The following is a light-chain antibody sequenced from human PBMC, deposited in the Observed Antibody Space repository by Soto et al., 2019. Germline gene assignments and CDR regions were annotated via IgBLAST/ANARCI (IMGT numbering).Light chain of an antibody. CDR2: EGD. CDR1: SNDVGNYNL. Sequence: QSALTQPASVSGSPGQSITISCTGTSNDVGNYNLVSWYQQHPGKAPKFIIYEGDKRPSGVSNRFSGSKSGNTASLTISGLLAEDEADYYCSSYAGGSTVVFGGGTKLTVL. J-gene: IGLJ2*01. V-gene: IGLV2-23*01. CDR3: SSYAGGSTVV.